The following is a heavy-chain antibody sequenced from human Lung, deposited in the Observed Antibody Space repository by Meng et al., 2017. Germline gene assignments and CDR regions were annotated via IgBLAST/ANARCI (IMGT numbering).Heavy chain of an antibody. CDR2: INHSGST. CDR1: GGSFRDYD. J-gene: IGHJ4*02. Sequence: QVQLQTLNAVLFKPSETLSLTCVVSGGSFRDYDWSSIRPPPGKGLEWIGEINHSGSTNYNPSLESRATISVDTSQNNLSLKLSSVTAADSAVYYCARGPTTMAHDFDYWGQGTLVTVSS. CDR3: ARGPTTMAHDFDY. V-gene: IGHV4-34*01. D-gene: IGHD4-11*01.